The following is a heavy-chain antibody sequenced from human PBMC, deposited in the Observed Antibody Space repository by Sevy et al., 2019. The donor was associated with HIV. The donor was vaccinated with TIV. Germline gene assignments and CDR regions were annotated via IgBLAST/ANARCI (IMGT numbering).Heavy chain of an antibody. CDR1: GFTFRSFS. J-gene: IGHJ5*01. D-gene: IGHD1-1*01. CDR2: IWYDGRTK. V-gene: IGHV3-33*01. CDR3: ARDTARVIVPTAGFDS. Sequence: GGSLRLSCSASGFTFRSFSMDWVRQAPGKGVEWVAAIWYDGRTKQYADSVKGRFTISRDNSKNMLSLEMNSLRAEDTGLYFCARDTARVIVPTAGFDSWGQGTVVTVSS.